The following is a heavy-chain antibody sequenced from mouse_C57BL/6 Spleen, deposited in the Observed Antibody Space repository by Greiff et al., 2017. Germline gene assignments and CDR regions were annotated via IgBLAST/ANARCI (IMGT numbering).Heavy chain of an antibody. CDR1: GYTFTSYW. D-gene: IGHD1-1*01. J-gene: IGHJ2*01. CDR2: INPSNGGT. V-gene: IGHV1-53*01. Sequence: QVQLQQPGTELVKPGASVTLSCKASGYTFTSYWMHWVKQRPGQGLEWIGNINPSNGGTNYNEKFKSKATLTVDKSSSTAYMQLSSLTSEDSAVYYCARITTVVGYFDYWGQGTTLTVSS. CDR3: ARITTVVGYFDY.